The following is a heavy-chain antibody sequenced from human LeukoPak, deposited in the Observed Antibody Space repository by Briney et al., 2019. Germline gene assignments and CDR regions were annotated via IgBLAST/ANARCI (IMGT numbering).Heavy chain of an antibody. CDR2: INPSGGST. CDR3: VWFGAANWFDP. J-gene: IGHJ5*02. V-gene: IGHV1-46*01. Sequence: ASVKVSCKASGYTFTSYYMHWVRQAPGQGLEWMGIINPSGGSTSYAQKFQGRVTMTRDTSISTAYMELSRLRSDDTAVYYCVWFGAANWFDPWGQGTLVTVSS. D-gene: IGHD3-10*01. CDR1: GYTFTSYY.